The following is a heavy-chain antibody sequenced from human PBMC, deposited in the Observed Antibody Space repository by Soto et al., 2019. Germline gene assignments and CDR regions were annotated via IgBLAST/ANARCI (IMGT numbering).Heavy chain of an antibody. CDR2: IYYSGST. CDR3: ARRGRPYYDFWSGYYTG. CDR1: GCSISSSSYY. V-gene: IGHV4-39*01. D-gene: IGHD3-3*01. J-gene: IGHJ4*02. Sequence: SETLSLTCTVSGCSISSSSYYWGWIRQPPGKGLEWIGSIYYSGSTYYNPSLKSRVTISVDTSKNQFSLKLSSVTAADTAVYYCARRGRPYYDFWSGYYTGWGQGTLVTVS.